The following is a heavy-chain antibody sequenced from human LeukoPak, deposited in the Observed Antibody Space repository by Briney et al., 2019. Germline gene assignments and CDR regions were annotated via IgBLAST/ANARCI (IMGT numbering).Heavy chain of an antibody. V-gene: IGHV3-23*01. CDR3: AKSPVSSCRGSFCYPFDY. CDR2: ISGSGVST. CDR1: GFTFSSYA. J-gene: IGHJ4*02. D-gene: IGHD2-15*01. Sequence: GGSLRLSCAASGFTFSSYAISWVRQAPGKGLEWVSGISGSGVSTYYADSVKGRFTISRDNSKNTLYLQMNSLRAEDTAVYFCAKSPVSSCRGSFCYPFDYWARETWSPSPQ.